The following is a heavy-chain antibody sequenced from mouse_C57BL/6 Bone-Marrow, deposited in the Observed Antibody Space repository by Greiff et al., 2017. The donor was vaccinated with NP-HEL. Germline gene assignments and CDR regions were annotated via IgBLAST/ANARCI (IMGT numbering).Heavy chain of an antibody. CDR2: ISNGGGST. J-gene: IGHJ2*01. CDR1: GFTFSDYY. Sequence: EVKLVESGGGLVQPGGSLKLSCAASGFTFSDYYMYWVRQTPEKRLEWVAYISNGGGSTYYPDTVKGRFTISRDNAKNTLYLQMSRMKSEDTAMYYCARHYWGQGTTLTVSS. V-gene: IGHV5-12*01. CDR3: ARHY.